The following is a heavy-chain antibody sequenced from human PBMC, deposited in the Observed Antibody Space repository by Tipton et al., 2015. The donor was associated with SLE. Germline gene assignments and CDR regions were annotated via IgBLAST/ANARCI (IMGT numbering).Heavy chain of an antibody. Sequence: TLSLTCTVSGASISNSDYCWGWIRQPPGMGLEWIGSFSYRGTTNYNPSLKSRLTILLDTSTNQFSLNLRSVSAADTAVYYCASPHGRTYYDFWSVDFDAFDIWGQGTLVSVSS. D-gene: IGHD3-3*01. J-gene: IGHJ3*02. CDR3: ASPHGRTYYDFWSVDFDAFDI. CDR1: GASISNSDYC. CDR2: FSYRGTT. V-gene: IGHV4-39*07.